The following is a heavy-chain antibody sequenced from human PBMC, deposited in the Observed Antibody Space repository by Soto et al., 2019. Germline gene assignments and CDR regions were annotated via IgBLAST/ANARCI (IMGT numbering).Heavy chain of an antibody. CDR3: APLTVSLSGPYGIHV. J-gene: IGHJ6*02. D-gene: IGHD2-15*01. V-gene: IGHV4-39*01. Sequence: SETLSLTCSVSGYSVSSSDYYWAWIRQPPGKGLEWIGSMFYSGLTYYNPSLKSRVTLSVDTSKNHFSVRLNSVTAADTAVYYCAPLTVSLSGPYGIHVWGQGTTVS. CDR1: GYSVSSSDYY. CDR2: MFYSGLT.